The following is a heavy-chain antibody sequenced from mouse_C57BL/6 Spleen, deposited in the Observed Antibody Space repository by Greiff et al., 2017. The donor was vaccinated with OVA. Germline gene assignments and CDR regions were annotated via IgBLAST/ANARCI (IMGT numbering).Heavy chain of an antibody. D-gene: IGHD1-1*01. CDR3: ARRGGSSSWYFDV. Sequence: QVQLQQPGAELVRPGSSVKLSCKASGYTFTSYWMHWVKQRPIQGLEWIGNIDPSDSETHYNQKFKDKATLTVDKSSSTAYMQLSSLTSEDSAVYYCARRGGSSSWYFDVWGTGTTVTVSS. J-gene: IGHJ1*03. V-gene: IGHV1-52*01. CDR1: GYTFTSYW. CDR2: IDPSDSET.